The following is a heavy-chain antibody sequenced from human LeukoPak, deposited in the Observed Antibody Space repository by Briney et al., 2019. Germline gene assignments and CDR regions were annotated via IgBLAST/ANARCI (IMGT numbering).Heavy chain of an antibody. V-gene: IGHV3-30*18. CDR2: ISYDGSNK. Sequence: PGRSLRLSCAASGFTFSSYGMHWVRQAPGKGLEWVAVISYDGSNKYYADSVKGRFTISRDNSKNTLYLQMNSLRAEDTAVYYCAKDWWVAVASILAWGQGTLVTVSS. CDR3: AKDWWVAVASILA. CDR1: GFTFSSYG. D-gene: IGHD6-19*01. J-gene: IGHJ5*02.